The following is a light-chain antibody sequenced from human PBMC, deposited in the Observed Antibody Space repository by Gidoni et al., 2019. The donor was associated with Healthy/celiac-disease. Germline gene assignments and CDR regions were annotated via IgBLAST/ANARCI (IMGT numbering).Light chain of an antibody. CDR2: LGS. J-gene: IGKJ2*03. CDR3: MQALQTPPS. V-gene: IGKV2-28*01. Sequence: DIMMTQSPLSLPVTPGEPASISCRSSQSLLHSNGYNYLDWYLQRPGQSPQLLIYLGSNRASGVPDRISGSGSGTDFTLKISRVEAEDVGVYYCMQALQTPPSFGQGTKVEIK. CDR1: QSLLHSNGYNY.